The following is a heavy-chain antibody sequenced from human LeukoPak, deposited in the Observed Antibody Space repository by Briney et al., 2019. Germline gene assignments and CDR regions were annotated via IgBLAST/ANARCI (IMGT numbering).Heavy chain of an antibody. CDR3: AREATGYYYYYGMDV. D-gene: IGHD5-12*01. V-gene: IGHV4-59*01. CDR1: GGSISMYY. Sequence: SETLSLTCTVSGGSISMYYWSWIRHPPGKGLEWIGYIYYSGSTNYNPSLKSRVTISVDTSKNQFSLKLSSVTAADTAVYYCAREATGYYYYYGMDVWGQGTTVTVSS. J-gene: IGHJ6*02. CDR2: IYYSGST.